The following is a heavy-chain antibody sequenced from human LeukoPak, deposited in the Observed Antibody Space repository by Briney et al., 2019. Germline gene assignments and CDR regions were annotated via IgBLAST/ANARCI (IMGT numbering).Heavy chain of an antibody. CDR1: GGSFRGYY. V-gene: IGHV4-34*01. CDR2: INHSGST. J-gene: IGHJ4*02. Sequence: SETLSLTCAVYGGSFRGYYWSWIRQPPGKGLEWIGEINHSGSTNYNPSLKSRVTISVDTSKNQFSLKLSSVTAADTAVYYCARNHYDILTGYPRAYEYWGQGTLVTVSS. D-gene: IGHD3-9*01. CDR3: ARNHYDILTGYPRAYEY.